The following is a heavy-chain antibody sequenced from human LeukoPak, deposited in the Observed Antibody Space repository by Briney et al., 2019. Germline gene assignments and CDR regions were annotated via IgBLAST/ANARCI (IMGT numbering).Heavy chain of an antibody. CDR1: GGSFSGYY. V-gene: IGHV4-34*01. J-gene: IGHJ4*02. CDR3: TLIAVAHYYIDY. D-gene: IGHD6-19*01. CDR2: INHSGST. Sequence: PSETLSLTCAVYGGSFSGYYWSWHRQPPGKGLEWIGEINHSGSTNYNPSLKSRVTISVNTSKNQFSPKLSSVTAADTAVYYCTLIAVAHYYIDYWGQGTLVTVSS.